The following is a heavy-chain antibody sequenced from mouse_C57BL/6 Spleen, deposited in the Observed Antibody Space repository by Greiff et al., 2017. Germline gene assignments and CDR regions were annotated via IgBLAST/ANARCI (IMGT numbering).Heavy chain of an antibody. CDR3: ARSGYPYYYAMDY. D-gene: IGHD2-2*01. Sequence: VQLQQSGPELVKPGASVKMSCKASGYTFTDYNMHWVKQSHGKSLEWIGYINPNNGGTSYNQKFKGKATLTVNKSSSTAYMELRSLTSEDSAVYYCARSGYPYYYAMDYWGQGTSVTVSS. V-gene: IGHV1-22*01. J-gene: IGHJ4*01. CDR1: GYTFTDYN. CDR2: INPNNGGT.